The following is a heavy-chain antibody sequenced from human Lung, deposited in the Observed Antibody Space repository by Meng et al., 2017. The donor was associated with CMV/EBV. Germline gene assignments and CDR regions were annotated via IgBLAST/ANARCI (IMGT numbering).Heavy chain of an antibody. CDR3: ARGITVAPPSD. Sequence: GESLKISCAASGFTFSRFAMHWVRQAPGKGLEWVAVISHDGSNKYYADSVKGRFTISRDNSKNTLYLQMNSLRAEDTAVYHCARGITVAPPSDWGQGKLVTVDS. D-gene: IGHD6-19*01. CDR1: GFTFSRFA. CDR2: ISHDGSNK. V-gene: IGHV3-30-3*01. J-gene: IGHJ4*02.